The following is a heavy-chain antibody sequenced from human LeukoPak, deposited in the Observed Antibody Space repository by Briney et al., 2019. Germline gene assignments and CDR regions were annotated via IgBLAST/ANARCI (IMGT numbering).Heavy chain of an antibody. D-gene: IGHD6-6*01. J-gene: IGHJ4*02. CDR2: ISYDGSNK. CDR1: GFTFSSYA. Sequence: GGSLRLSCAASGFTFSSYAMSWVRQAPGKGLEWVAVISYDGSNKYYADSVKGRFTISRDNSKNTLYLQMNSLRAEDTAVYYCARAPYSSSSDLDYWGQGTLVTVSS. CDR3: ARAPYSSSSDLDY. V-gene: IGHV3-30*03.